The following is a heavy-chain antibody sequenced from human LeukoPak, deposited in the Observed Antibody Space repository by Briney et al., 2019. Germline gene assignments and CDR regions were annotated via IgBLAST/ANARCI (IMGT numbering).Heavy chain of an antibody. V-gene: IGHV4-34*01. D-gene: IGHD3-22*01. CDR1: GGSFSGYY. CDR2: INHSGGT. Sequence: SETLSLTCAVYGGSFSGYYWSWIRQPPGKGLEWIGEINHSGGTNYNPSLKSRVTISVDTSKNQFSLKLSSVTAADTAVYYCARGALTYYYDSSGYQLDYWGQGTLVTVSS. J-gene: IGHJ4*02. CDR3: ARGALTYYYDSSGYQLDY.